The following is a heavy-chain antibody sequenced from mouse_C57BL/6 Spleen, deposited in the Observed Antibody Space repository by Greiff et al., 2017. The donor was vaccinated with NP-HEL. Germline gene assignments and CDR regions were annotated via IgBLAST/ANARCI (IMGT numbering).Heavy chain of an antibody. J-gene: IGHJ3*01. D-gene: IGHD2-10*02. CDR1: GYTFTDYN. V-gene: IGHV1-18*01. Sequence: VQLQQSGPELVKPGASVKIPCKASGYTFTDYNMDWVKQSHGKSLEWIGAINPNNGGTIYNQTFKGKATLTVDKSSSTAYMELRSLTSEDTAVYYFASEGYGKEFAYRGQGPLVTFSA. CDR3: ASEGYGKEFAY. CDR2: INPNNGGT.